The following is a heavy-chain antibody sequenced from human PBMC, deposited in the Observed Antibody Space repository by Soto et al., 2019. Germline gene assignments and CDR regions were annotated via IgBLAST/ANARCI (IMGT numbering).Heavy chain of an antibody. CDR1: GFAYSDFA. CDR2: ISGSGEIT. CDR3: ARGSTWCDL. J-gene: IGHJ5*02. Sequence: EVQIMESGGNLVQPGGSLRLSCAASGFAYSDFAVNWIRQSPGKGLEWVSTISGSGEITHYADSVKGRFTVSRDNSKNTVSLQMNSLRVEDTAVHFGARGSTWCDLWGQGTLATVSS. V-gene: IGHV3-23*01. D-gene: IGHD2-2*01.